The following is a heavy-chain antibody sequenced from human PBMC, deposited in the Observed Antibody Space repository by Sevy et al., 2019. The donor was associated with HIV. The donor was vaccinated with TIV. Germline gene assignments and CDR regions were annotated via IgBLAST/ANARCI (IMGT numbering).Heavy chain of an antibody. J-gene: IGHJ6*02. Sequence: GGSLRLSCAASGFIFSTYTMTWVRQAPGKGLEWVSGISGSGGSTYYADSLKGRFTIFRDNSKSTVHLQMNSLRAEDTAVYYCAKEDRTFYGLDVWGQRTTVTVSS. CDR2: ISGSGGST. D-gene: IGHD2-15*01. V-gene: IGHV3-23*01. CDR3: AKEDRTFYGLDV. CDR1: GFIFSTYT.